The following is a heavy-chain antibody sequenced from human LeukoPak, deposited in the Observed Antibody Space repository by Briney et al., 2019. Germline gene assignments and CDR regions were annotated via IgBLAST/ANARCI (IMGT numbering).Heavy chain of an antibody. CDR1: GFTFSSYG. D-gene: IGHD1-26*01. J-gene: IGHJ4*02. V-gene: IGHV3-30*18. CDR2: ISYDGSNK. CDR3: AKDVFVGVGATTGFDY. Sequence: PGGSLRLSCAASGFTFSSYGMHWVRQAPGKGLGWVAVISYDGSNKYYADSVKGRFTISRDNSKNTLYLQMNSLRAEDTAVYYCAKDVFVGVGATTGFDYWGQGTLVTVSS.